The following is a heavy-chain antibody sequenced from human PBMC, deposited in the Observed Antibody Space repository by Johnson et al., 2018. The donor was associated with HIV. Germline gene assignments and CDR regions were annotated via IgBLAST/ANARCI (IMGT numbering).Heavy chain of an antibody. V-gene: IGHV3-30*19. D-gene: IGHD6-19*01. CDR1: GFTFSSYG. CDR3: ASTSSGWFYAFDI. J-gene: IGHJ3*02. CDR2: IWYDGSNK. Sequence: QVQLVESGGGVVQPGRSLRLSCAASGFTFSSYGMHWVRQAPGKGLEWVAVIWYDGSNKYYADSVQGRFTISRDNSKNTLYLQMNSLRAEDTAVYYCASTSSGWFYAFDIWGQGTMVTVSS.